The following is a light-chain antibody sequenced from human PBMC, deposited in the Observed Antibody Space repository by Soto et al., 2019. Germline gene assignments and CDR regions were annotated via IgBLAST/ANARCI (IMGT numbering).Light chain of an antibody. V-gene: IGKV1-5*03. J-gene: IGKJ1*01. CDR3: QQSYSTPPWT. CDR1: QTISSW. CDR2: KAS. Sequence: IQMTQSPSTLSASVRDRFTITCRVSQTISSWLAWFQQRQGRDPQFLIYKASTLKSGVPSRFSGSGSGTEFTLTISSLQPEDFATYYCQQSYSTPPWTFGQGTKVDIK.